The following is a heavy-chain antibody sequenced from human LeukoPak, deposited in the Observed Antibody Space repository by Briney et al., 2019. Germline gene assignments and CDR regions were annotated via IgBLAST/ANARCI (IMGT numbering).Heavy chain of an antibody. J-gene: IGHJ4*02. CDR2: ISYDGSNK. V-gene: IGHV3-30*03. CDR1: GFTFSSYG. Sequence: GGSLRLSCAASGFTFSSYGMHWVRQAPGKGLEWVAVISYDGSNKYYADSVKGRFTISRDNSKNTLYLQMDSLRVEDTATYFCARGAVTRDFDFWGQGVLVIVSS. D-gene: IGHD4-17*01. CDR3: ARGAVTRDFDF.